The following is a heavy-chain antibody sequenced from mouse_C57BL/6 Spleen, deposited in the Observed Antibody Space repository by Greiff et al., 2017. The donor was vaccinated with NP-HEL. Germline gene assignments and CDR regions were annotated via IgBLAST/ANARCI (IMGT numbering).Heavy chain of an antibody. Sequence: QVQLQQSGAELAKPGASVKLSCKASGYTFTSYWMHWVKQRPGQGLEWIGYINPSSGYTKYNQKFKDKATLTADKSSSTAYMQLSSLTYEDSAVYYCARSLENYDYGAWFAYWGQGTLVTVSA. CDR1: GYTFTSYW. D-gene: IGHD2-4*01. V-gene: IGHV1-7*01. CDR2: INPSSGYT. CDR3: ARSLENYDYGAWFAY. J-gene: IGHJ3*01.